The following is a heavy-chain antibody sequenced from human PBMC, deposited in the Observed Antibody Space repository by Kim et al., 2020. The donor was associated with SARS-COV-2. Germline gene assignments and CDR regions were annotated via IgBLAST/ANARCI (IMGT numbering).Heavy chain of an antibody. CDR2: INHSGST. CDR1: GGSFSGYY. CDR3: ARALVRITMIVFDY. D-gene: IGHD3-22*01. J-gene: IGHJ4*02. Sequence: SETLSLTCAVYGGSFSGYYWSWIRQPPGKGLEWIGEINHSGSTNYNPSLKSRVTISVDTSKNRFSLKLSSMTAADTAVYYCARALVRITMIVFDYWGQGTLVTVSS. V-gene: IGHV4-34*01.